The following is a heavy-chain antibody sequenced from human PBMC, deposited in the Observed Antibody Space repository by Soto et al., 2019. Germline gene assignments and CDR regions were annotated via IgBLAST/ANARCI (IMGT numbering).Heavy chain of an antibody. CDR2: ISNSGTAT. D-gene: IGHD4-4*01. CDR3: ARDYRNKGFDY. Sequence: QVQLVESGGGLVRPGESLRLSCTASGFALIDYMGWFRQAPGRGLECIAYISNSGTATYYTDSVKGRFTVSRDHAENSLYPQMNSLTADDTALYYCARDYRNKGFDYWGQGTLVTVSS. V-gene: IGHV3-11*01. J-gene: IGHJ4*02. CDR1: GFALIDY.